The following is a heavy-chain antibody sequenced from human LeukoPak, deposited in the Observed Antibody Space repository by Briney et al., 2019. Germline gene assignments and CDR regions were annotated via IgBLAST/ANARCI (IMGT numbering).Heavy chain of an antibody. CDR1: GFTFSSRW. V-gene: IGHV3-74*01. J-gene: IGHJ3*02. Sequence: GGSLRLSCAASGFTFSSRWMHWVRQAPGKGLVWVSHVNSDESSTNYADSVKGRFTISRDNTKNTLYLQMNSLRAEDTAVYYCASDDSYAFDIWGQGTMDTVSS. CDR2: VNSDESST. D-gene: IGHD2-21*01. CDR3: ASDDSYAFDI.